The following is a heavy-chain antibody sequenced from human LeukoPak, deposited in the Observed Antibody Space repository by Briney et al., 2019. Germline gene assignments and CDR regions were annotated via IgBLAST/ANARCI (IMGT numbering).Heavy chain of an antibody. J-gene: IGHJ4*02. V-gene: IGHV3-23*01. CDR2: ISGSGGST. CDR1: GFPFSSYA. CDR3: SKDVVTAAI. Sequence: GGSLRLSCAASGFPFSSYAMSWVRQAPGKGLEWVSAISGSGGSTYLADSVKGLFTISRDNSKNTLYLQMNSLRGEDTAVDYCSKDVVTAAIWGQGTLVTVSS. D-gene: IGHD4-23*01.